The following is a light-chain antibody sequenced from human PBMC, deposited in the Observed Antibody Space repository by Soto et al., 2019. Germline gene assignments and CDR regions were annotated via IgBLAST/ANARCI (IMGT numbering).Light chain of an antibody. J-gene: IGKJ2*01. CDR2: AAS. Sequence: DIQMTQSPSSLSASVGDRVTITCRASQSISSYLNWYQQKPGKAPKLLIYAASSLQSGAPSRLSGSGSGTDFTLTLSSLQPEDFATYYCQQSYSTLMYTFGQGTKVDIK. CDR1: QSISSY. V-gene: IGKV1-39*01. CDR3: QQSYSTLMYT.